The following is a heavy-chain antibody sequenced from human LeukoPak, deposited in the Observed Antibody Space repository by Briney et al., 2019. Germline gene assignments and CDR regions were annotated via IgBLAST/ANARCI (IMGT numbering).Heavy chain of an antibody. CDR2: INPSGGST. V-gene: IGHV1-46*01. CDR1: GYTFTSYY. CDR3: ARTSPTEVTTHAFDI. Sequence: ASVKVSCKASGYTFTSYYMHWVRQAPGQGLEWMGIINPSGGSTSYAQKFQGRVTMTRDTPTSTLYMELSSLRSEDTAVYYCARTSPTEVTTHAFDIWGQGTMVTVSS. J-gene: IGHJ3*02. D-gene: IGHD4-17*01.